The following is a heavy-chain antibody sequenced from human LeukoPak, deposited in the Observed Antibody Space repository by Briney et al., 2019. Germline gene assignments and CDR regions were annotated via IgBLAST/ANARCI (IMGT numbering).Heavy chain of an antibody. V-gene: IGHV3-21*01. D-gene: IGHD3-16*01. J-gene: IGHJ3*02. CDR2: ISSSSSYI. CDR3: ARVRDYDYVWGRREDAFDI. CDR1: GFTFSSYS. Sequence: SGGSLRLSCAASGFTFSSYSMNWVRQAPGKGLEWVSSISSSSSYIYYADSVKGRFTISRDNAKNSLYLQMNSLRAEDTAVYYCARVRDYDYVWGRREDAFDIWGQGTMVTVSS.